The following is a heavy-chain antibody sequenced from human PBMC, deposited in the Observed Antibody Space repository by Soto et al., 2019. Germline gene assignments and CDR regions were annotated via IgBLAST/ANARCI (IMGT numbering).Heavy chain of an antibody. J-gene: IGHJ3*01. Sequence: PSETLSLTCTVSGGSISSYYWSWIRQPPGKGLEWIGYIYYSGSTNYNPSLKSRVTISVDTSKNQFSLKLSSVTAADTAVYYCASLLSVYDERGGDAFDFWGQGTMVTVSS. CDR1: GGSISSYY. D-gene: IGHD5-12*01. CDR2: IYYSGST. CDR3: ASLLSVYDERGGDAFDF. V-gene: IGHV4-59*08.